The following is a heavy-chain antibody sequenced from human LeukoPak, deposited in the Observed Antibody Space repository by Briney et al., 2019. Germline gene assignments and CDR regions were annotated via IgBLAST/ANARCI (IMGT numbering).Heavy chain of an antibody. CDR2: IKQDGSEK. CDR3: ARDIVVVTAILDY. J-gene: IGHJ4*02. CDR1: GFTFSSYW. D-gene: IGHD2-21*02. V-gene: IGHV3-7*01. Sequence: GGSLRLSCAASGFTFSSYWMSWVRQAPGKGLEWVTNIKQDGSEKYYVDSVKGRFTISRDNAKNSLYLQMNSLRAEDTAVYYCARDIVVVTAILDYWGQGTLVTVSS.